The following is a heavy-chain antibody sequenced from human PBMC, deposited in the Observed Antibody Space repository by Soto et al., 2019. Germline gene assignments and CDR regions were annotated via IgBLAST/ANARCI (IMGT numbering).Heavy chain of an antibody. CDR2: ISYDGSNK. Sequence: GGSLRLSCAASGFTFSSYGMHWVRQAPGKGLEWVAVISYDGSNKYYADSVKGRFTISRDNSKKTLYLQMNSLRAEDTAVYYCAKDRRYSGYDFWASSGERYFDYWGQGTLVTVSS. CDR3: AKDRRYSGYDFWASSGERYFDY. J-gene: IGHJ4*02. V-gene: IGHV3-30*18. CDR1: GFTFSSYG. D-gene: IGHD5-12*01.